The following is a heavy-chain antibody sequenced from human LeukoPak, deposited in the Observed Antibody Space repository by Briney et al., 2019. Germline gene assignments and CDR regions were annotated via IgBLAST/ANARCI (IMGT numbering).Heavy chain of an antibody. CDR3: ARWDSSGCLDY. Sequence: GGSPRLSCAASGLTFSDYYMSWIRQAPGKGLEWVSYISSSGTTIYYADSVKGRFTISRDNAKNSLYLQMNSLRAEDTAVYFCARWDSSGCLDYWGQGTLVTVSS. V-gene: IGHV3-11*01. CDR2: ISSSGTTI. CDR1: GLTFSDYY. D-gene: IGHD3-22*01. J-gene: IGHJ4*02.